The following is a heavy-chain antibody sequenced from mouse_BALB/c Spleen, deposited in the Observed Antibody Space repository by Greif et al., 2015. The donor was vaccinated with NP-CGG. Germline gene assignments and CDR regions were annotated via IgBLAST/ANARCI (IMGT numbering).Heavy chain of an antibody. J-gene: IGHJ3*01. Sequence: VQLQQSGAELVKPGASVNLSCKASGYTFTSYWMHWVKQRPGQGLEWIGEINPSNGRTNYNEKFKSKATLTVDKSSSTAYMQLSSLTSEDSAVYYCASEGIYDGYPFAYWGQGTLVTVSA. D-gene: IGHD2-3*01. CDR1: GYTFTSYW. CDR3: ASEGIYDGYPFAY. CDR2: INPSNGRT. V-gene: IGHV1S81*02.